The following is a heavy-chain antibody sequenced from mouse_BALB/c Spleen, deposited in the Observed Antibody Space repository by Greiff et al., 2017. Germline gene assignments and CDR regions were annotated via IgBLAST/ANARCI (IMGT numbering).Heavy chain of an antibody. CDR1: GYTFTSYW. D-gene: IGHD2-2*01. V-gene: IGHV1-7*01. Sequence: QVQLQQSAAELAKPGASVKMSCKASGYTFTSYWMHWVKQRPGQGLEWIGYINPSTGYTEYNQKFKDKATLTADKSSSTAYMQLSSLTSEDSAVYYCARGRYGYDGAMDYWGQGTSVTVSS. J-gene: IGHJ4*01. CDR2: INPSTGYT. CDR3: ARGRYGYDGAMDY.